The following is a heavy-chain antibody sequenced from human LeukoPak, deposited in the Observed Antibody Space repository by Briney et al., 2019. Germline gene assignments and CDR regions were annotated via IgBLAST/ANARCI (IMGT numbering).Heavy chain of an antibody. Sequence: PSETLSLTCTVSGYSISSGYYWGWIRQSPGKGLEWIGNIYRRGSTHYNPSLKSRVTISMDTSKNHFSLKLSSVTAADSAVYYCARRSFSVGVGFDYWGQGTLVTVSS. CDR2: IYRRGST. J-gene: IGHJ4*02. V-gene: IGHV4-38-2*02. CDR3: ARRSFSVGVGFDY. CDR1: GYSISSGYY. D-gene: IGHD1-26*01.